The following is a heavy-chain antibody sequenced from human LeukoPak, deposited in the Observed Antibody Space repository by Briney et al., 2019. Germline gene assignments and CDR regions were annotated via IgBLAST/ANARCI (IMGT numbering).Heavy chain of an antibody. J-gene: IGHJ3*02. Sequence: SETLSLTWTVSGGSISSSSYYWGWIRQPPGKGLEWIGSIYYSGSTYYNPSLKSRVTISVDTSKNQFSLKLSSVTAADTAVYYCARGGDLDAFDIWGQGTMVTVSS. D-gene: IGHD4-17*01. V-gene: IGHV4-39*07. CDR1: GGSISSSSYY. CDR2: IYYSGST. CDR3: ARGGDLDAFDI.